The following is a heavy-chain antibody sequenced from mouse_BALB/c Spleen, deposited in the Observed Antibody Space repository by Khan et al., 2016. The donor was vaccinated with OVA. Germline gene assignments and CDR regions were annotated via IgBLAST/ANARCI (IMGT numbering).Heavy chain of an antibody. V-gene: IGHV5-9*02. D-gene: IGHD2-10*01. CDR3: TRPSYYVKPGFTY. CDR2: ISSTGTYT. CDR1: GFAFNSYD. Sequence: EVELVESGGGLVKPGGSLKLSCEVSGFAFNSYDMSWVRQTPEKRLEWVATISSTGTYTYYPDSVKGRFTISRDTARNTLYLQMSSLRSEDTALYYGTRPSYYVKPGFTYWGQGTLVTVSA. J-gene: IGHJ3*01.